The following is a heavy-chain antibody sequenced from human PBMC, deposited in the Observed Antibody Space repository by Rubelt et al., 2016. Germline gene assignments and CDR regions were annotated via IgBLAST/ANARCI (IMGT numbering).Heavy chain of an antibody. CDR1: GFIFSTYG. Sequence: EVQMVESGGGLVQPGGSLRLSCAASGFIFSTYGINWVRQAPGKGLDWVAYISSGGRTIYYADSVKGRFTISRDNARNSLYLQMNSLRAEDTAVYYCARGIALASDSWGQGTLVTVSS. CDR3: ARGIALASDS. J-gene: IGHJ5*01. D-gene: IGHD6-19*01. V-gene: IGHV3-48*04. CDR2: ISSGGRTI.